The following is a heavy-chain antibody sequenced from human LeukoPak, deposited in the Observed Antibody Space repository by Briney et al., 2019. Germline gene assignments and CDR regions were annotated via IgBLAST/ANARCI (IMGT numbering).Heavy chain of an antibody. V-gene: IGHV4-4*09. CDR2: IYTSGST. J-gene: IGHJ6*03. CDR1: GVSISSYY. Sequence: SETLSLTCTVSGVSISSYYWSWVRQPPGKGLEWIGYIYTSGSTNYNPSLKSRVTISVDTPKNQFSLKLSSVTAEDTAVYYCARHFSSHDILTGYNPCYYYYMDAWGKGTTVTVSS. D-gene: IGHD3-9*01. CDR3: ARHFSSHDILTGYNPCYYYYMDA.